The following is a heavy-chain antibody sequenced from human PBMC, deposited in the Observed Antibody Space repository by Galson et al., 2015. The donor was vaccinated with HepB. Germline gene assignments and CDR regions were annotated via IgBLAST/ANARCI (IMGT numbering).Heavy chain of an antibody. CDR2: ISSSSIYT. CDR3: ARVADVDYGDHSHFDH. D-gene: IGHD4-17*01. Sequence: SLRLSCAASGFTFSDYYMSWIRQAPGKGLEWLSYISSSSIYTNYADSVKGRFTIPRDNAKNSLYLQMNSLRAEDTAVYYCARVADVDYGDHSHFDHWGQGTLVTVSS. V-gene: IGHV3-11*06. CDR1: GFTFSDYY. J-gene: IGHJ4*02.